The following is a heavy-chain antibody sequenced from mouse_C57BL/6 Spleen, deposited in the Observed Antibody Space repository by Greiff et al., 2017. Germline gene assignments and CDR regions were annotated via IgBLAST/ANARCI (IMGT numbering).Heavy chain of an antibody. Sequence: EVKLMESEGGLVQPGSSMKLSCTASGFTFSDYSMAWVRQVPEKGLEWVANINYNGSSSNYLDSLKSRFIFSRDNAKNMLYLQMSRLKSEDTAAYYCARWLLRYFDVWGTGTTVTVSS. CDR1: GFTFSDYS. CDR2: INYNGSSS. V-gene: IGHV5-16*01. D-gene: IGHD2-3*01. CDR3: ARWLLRYFDV. J-gene: IGHJ1*03.